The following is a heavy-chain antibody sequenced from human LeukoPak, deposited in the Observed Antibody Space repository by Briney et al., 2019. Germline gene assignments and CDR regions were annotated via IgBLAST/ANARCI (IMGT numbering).Heavy chain of an antibody. D-gene: IGHD1-1*01. V-gene: IGHV3-9*01. CDR3: TRVTSWRTGFDY. CDR1: GFSFEAYG. J-gene: IGHJ4*02. CDR2: ITWNSDDM. Sequence: GGSLRLSCAASGFSFEAYGMYWVRQAPGKGLEWVSGITWNSDDMAYADSVKGRFTISRDNAKNCMYLQMNSLTVEDTALYYCTRVTSWRTGFDYWGQGTLVTVSS.